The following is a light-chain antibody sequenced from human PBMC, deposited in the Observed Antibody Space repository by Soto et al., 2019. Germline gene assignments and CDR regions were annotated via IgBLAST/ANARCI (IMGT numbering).Light chain of an antibody. J-gene: IGLJ2*01. CDR2: GNN. Sequence: QSVLTQPPSVSGAPGXXXTISCTGSSSNIGAGYDVHWYQQLPGTAPKFLIYGNNNRPSGVPDRFSGSKSGTSASLAITGLQAEDEADYYCQSFDSSLSGSIFGGGTKVTVL. V-gene: IGLV1-40*01. CDR3: QSFDSSLSGSI. CDR1: SSNIGAGYD.